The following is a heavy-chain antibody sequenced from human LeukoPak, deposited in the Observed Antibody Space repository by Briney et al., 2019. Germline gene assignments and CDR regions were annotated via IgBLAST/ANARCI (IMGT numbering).Heavy chain of an antibody. J-gene: IGHJ4*02. CDR3: AKPYYCDSRNGHFDY. CDR2: ISGSGGST. D-gene: IGHD3-22*01. CDR1: GFTFSSYA. V-gene: IGHV3-23*01. Sequence: GGSLRLSCAASGFTFSSYAMSWVRQAPGKGLEWVSAISGSGGSTYYADSVKGRFTISRDNSKNTLYLQMNSLRAEDTAVYYCAKPYYCDSRNGHFDYWGQGTLVAVSS.